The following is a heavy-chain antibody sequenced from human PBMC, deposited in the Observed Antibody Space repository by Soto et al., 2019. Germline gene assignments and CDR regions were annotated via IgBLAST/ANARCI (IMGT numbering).Heavy chain of an antibody. D-gene: IGHD3-10*01. V-gene: IGHV4-61*01. CDR2: IDYSGHT. J-gene: IGHJ4*02. Sequence: SETLSLTCTVTGGSVSSGSYYWSWIRQPPGKGLEWIGYIDYSGHTNYNPSLKSRVTISVDTSKNQFSLKLRSMTAADTAVYYCSRDAVVIRGVLAEIDYWGQGALVTVSS. CDR3: SRDAVVIRGVLAEIDY. CDR1: GGSVSSGSYY.